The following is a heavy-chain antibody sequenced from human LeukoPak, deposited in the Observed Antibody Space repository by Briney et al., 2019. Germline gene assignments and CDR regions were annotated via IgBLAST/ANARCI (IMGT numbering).Heavy chain of an antibody. CDR2: ISSSSSYI. CDR3: ARDGLYSSGWYEGDAFDI. D-gene: IGHD6-19*01. J-gene: IGHJ3*02. CDR1: GFTFSSYS. Sequence: PGGSLRLSCAASGFTFSSYSMNWVRQAPGKGLEWVSSISSSSSYIYYADSVKGRFTISRDNAKNSLYLQMISLRAEDTAVYYCARDGLYSSGWYEGDAFDIWGQGTMVTVSS. V-gene: IGHV3-21*01.